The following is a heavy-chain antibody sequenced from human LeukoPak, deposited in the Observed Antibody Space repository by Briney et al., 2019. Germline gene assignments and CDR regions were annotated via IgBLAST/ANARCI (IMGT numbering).Heavy chain of an antibody. CDR3: ARATLAWYYYDSSGCPYFDY. D-gene: IGHD3-22*01. J-gene: IGHJ4*02. CDR2: IKQEGSEK. V-gene: IGHV3-7*01. Sequence: GGALRLSRVGSGFTLCHYWTSWVRQAPGKGGEGVANIKQEGSEKYYVDSVKGRFTISRDNAKNSLYLQMNSLRAEDTAVYYCARATLAWYYYDSSGCPYFDYWGQGTLVTVSS. CDR1: GFTLCHYW.